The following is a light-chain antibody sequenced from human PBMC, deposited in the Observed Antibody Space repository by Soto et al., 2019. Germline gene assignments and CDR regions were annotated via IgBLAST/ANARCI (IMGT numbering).Light chain of an antibody. CDR1: QSISSPY. CDR2: GTS. Sequence: EIVLTQSPGTLSLSPGERATLSCRASQSISSPYLAWYQQKPGQAPRLLIYGTSTRATGIPDRFSGSGSGTEFTLTINRLEPEDFAVYYCQQYADSPRTFGQGTKVEIK. V-gene: IGKV3-20*01. CDR3: QQYADSPRT. J-gene: IGKJ1*01.